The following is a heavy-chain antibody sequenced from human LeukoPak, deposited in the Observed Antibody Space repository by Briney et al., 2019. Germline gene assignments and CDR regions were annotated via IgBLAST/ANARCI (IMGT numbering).Heavy chain of an antibody. J-gene: IGHJ3*02. V-gene: IGHV4-30-2*01. CDR2: IYHSGST. CDR3: AREYLAGATYAFDI. Sequence: SQTLSLTCTVSGSSISSGGYYWSWIRQPPGKGLEWIGYIYHSGSTYYNPSLKSRVTISVDRSKNQFSLKLSSVTAADTAVYYCAREYLAGATYAFDIWGQGTMVTVSS. CDR1: GSSISSGGYY. D-gene: IGHD7-27*01.